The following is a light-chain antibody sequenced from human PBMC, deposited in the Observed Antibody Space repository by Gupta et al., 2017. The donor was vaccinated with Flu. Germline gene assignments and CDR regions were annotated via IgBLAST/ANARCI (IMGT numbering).Light chain of an antibody. CDR2: DTS. J-gene: IGKJ2*03. CDR1: QIVSSS. CDR3: QQYNNWPLS. V-gene: IGKV3-15*01. Sequence: EIVMTSPPAILSVSPGERATLSRWASQIVSSSLCWYQQKPDQAPRLLFYDTSTRATGIPARFSGGGSGTEYSLTISSLQYEDFSVYYCQQYNNWPLSFGQGTKLEIK.